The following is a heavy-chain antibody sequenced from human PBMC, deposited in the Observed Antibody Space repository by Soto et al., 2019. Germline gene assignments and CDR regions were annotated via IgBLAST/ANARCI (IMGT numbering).Heavy chain of an antibody. Sequence: ASVKVSCKASGGTFSSYAISWVRQAPGQGLEWMGGIIPIFGTANYAQKFQGRVTITADKSTSTAYMELSSLRSEDTAVYYCARDSNYDSSGYFIYWGQGTLVTV. CDR3: ARDSNYDSSGYFIY. V-gene: IGHV1-69*06. CDR1: GGTFSSYA. CDR2: IIPIFGTA. D-gene: IGHD3-22*01. J-gene: IGHJ4*02.